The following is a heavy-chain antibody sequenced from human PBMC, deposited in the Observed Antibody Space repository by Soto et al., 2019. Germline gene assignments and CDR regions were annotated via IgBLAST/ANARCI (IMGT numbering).Heavy chain of an antibody. Sequence: GAGPTLVNPTETRTLTSTFSGVSLSKARRGVSWILQPPCKALDCLTHILSNHEKSYITSLKSRLTPSKHTSNSQVVLTMTNMDHVDTATYYCARFTYYYDSSGSLADYYYGMDVWGQGTTVTVSS. CDR2: ILSNHEK. D-gene: IGHD3-22*01. CDR3: ARFTYYYDSSGSLADYYYGMDV. J-gene: IGHJ6*02. V-gene: IGHV2-26*01. CDR1: GVSLSKARRG.